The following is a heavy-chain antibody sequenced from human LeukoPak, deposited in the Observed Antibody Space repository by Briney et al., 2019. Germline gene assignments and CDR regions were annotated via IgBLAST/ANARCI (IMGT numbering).Heavy chain of an antibody. V-gene: IGHV4-4*07. CDR2: IYTSGST. D-gene: IGHD6-19*01. CDR3: ARGRLAGIAVAYYYMDV. Sequence: PSETLSLTCTVSGGSISSYYWSWIRQPAGKGLEWIGRIYTSGSTNYNPSLKSRVTISVDTSKSQFSLKLSSVTAADTAVYYCARGRLAGIAVAYYYMDVWGKGTTVTISS. J-gene: IGHJ6*03. CDR1: GGSISSYY.